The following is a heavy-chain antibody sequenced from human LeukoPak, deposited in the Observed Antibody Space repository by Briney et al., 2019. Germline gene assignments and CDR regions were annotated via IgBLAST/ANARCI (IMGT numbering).Heavy chain of an antibody. Sequence: PGGSLRLSCVASGFSFSNYAMHWVRQAPGEGLEWVALIRYDGSMKYYADSVKGRFTISRDNSNHPLLLQRNSLRGEDTAVYYCAKGAGTYEYFDYWGQGTLVTVSS. CDR2: IRYDGSMK. D-gene: IGHD1-26*01. V-gene: IGHV3-30*02. CDR3: AKGAGTYEYFDY. CDR1: GFSFSNYA. J-gene: IGHJ4*02.